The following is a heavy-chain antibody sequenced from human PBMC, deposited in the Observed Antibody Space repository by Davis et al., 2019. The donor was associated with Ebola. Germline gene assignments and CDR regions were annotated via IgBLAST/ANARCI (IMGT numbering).Heavy chain of an antibody. CDR1: GGSISSGGYY. CDR3: ARGPTYYYDSSGYYIGSWFDP. V-gene: IGHV4-31*03. D-gene: IGHD3-22*01. CDR2: IYYSGST. J-gene: IGHJ5*02. Sequence: MPSETLSLTCTVSGGSISSGGYYWSWIRQHPGKGLEWIGYIYYSGSTYYNPSLKSRVTISVDTSKNQFSMKLSSVTAADTAVYYCARGPTYYYDSSGYYIGSWFDPWGQGTLVTVSS.